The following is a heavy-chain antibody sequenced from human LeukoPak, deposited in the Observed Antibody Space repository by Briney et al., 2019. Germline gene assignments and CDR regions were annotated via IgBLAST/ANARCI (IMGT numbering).Heavy chain of an antibody. CDR1: GFTVSSNY. D-gene: IGHD1-20*01. Sequence: GGSLRLSCGASGFTVSSNYMSWVRQAPGKGLEWVSVIYSGGSTYYADSVKGRFTISRDNSKNTLYLQMNSLRAEDTAVYYCARDGITGTRGAFDIWGQGTMVTVSS. CDR2: IYSGGST. CDR3: ARDGITGTRGAFDI. V-gene: IGHV3-53*01. J-gene: IGHJ3*02.